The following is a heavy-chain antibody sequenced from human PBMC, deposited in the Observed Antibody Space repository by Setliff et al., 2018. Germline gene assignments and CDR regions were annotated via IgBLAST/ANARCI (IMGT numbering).Heavy chain of an antibody. J-gene: IGHJ3*02. D-gene: IGHD3-22*01. Sequence: ASVKVSCKASGYTFTSYYMHWVRQVPGQGLEWMGIINPSGGSTSYAQKFQGRVTMTRDTSTSTVYMELSSLRSEDTAVYYCARDTPQYYYDSSGYYRAFDIWGQGTMVTVSS. CDR3: ARDTPQYYYDSSGYYRAFDI. V-gene: IGHV1-46*01. CDR1: GYTFTSYY. CDR2: INPSGGST.